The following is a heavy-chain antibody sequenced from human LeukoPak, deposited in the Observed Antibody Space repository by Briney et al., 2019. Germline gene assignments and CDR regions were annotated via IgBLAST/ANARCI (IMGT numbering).Heavy chain of an antibody. CDR2: ITGSGGDT. Sequence: GGSLRLSCAASGFTFSNYAMSWVRQAPGKVLEWVSAITGSGGDTYHADSVRGRFTISRDNSKNTLYLQMNSLRAEDTAVYYCAKGSRDSRPYYFDFWGQGTLVTVSS. J-gene: IGHJ4*02. V-gene: IGHV3-23*01. D-gene: IGHD3-10*01. CDR1: GFTFSNYA. CDR3: AKGSRDSRPYYFDF.